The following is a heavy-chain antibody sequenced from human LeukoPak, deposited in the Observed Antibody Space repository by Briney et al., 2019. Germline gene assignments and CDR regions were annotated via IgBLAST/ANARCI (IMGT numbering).Heavy chain of an antibody. CDR2: INPNSGGT. J-gene: IGHJ4*02. Sequence: GASVKVSCKASGYTFTGYYMHWMRQAPGQGLEWMGWINPNSGGTNYAQKFQGRVTMTRDTSISTAYMELSRLRSDDTAVYYCARVFSLRHNYCFDYWAREPWSPSPQ. D-gene: IGHD1-1*01. V-gene: IGHV1-2*02. CDR1: GYTFTGYY. CDR3: ARVFSLRHNYCFDY.